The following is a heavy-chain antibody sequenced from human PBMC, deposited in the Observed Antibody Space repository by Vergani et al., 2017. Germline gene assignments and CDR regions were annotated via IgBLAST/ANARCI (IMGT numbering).Heavy chain of an antibody. V-gene: IGHV4-34*02. CDR2: INNDGHT. D-gene: IGHD3-10*01. CDR1: GESFSSFY. CDR3: AVRPRVNLVWGEIVTKRTFEY. Sequence: QVQLQQWGAGVLKPSGTLSLTCAVFGESFSSFYWSWIRQPPGKGLEWIGDINNDGHTNYNPSLESRVTVSRDTAKNQFSLNLMSVTAADTAMYYCAVRPRVNLVWGEIVTKRTFEYWIQGSLVTVSS. J-gene: IGHJ4*02.